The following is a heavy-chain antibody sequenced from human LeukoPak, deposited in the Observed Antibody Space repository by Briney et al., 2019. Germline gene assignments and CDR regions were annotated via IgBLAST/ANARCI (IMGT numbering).Heavy chain of an antibody. J-gene: IGHJ1*01. Sequence: PGGSLRLSSAASGFTFSSYAMSWVRQAPGKGLEWVSGISWNSGSIGYADSVKGRFTISRDNAKNSLYLQMNSLRAEDTALYYCAKSTAVAVNLFQHWGQGTLVTVSS. V-gene: IGHV3-9*01. D-gene: IGHD6-19*01. CDR2: ISWNSGSI. CDR3: AKSTAVAVNLFQH. CDR1: GFTFSSYA.